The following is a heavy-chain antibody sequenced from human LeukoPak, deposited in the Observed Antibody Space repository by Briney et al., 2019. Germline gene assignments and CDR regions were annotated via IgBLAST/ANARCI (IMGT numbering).Heavy chain of an antibody. D-gene: IGHD6-13*01. V-gene: IGHV1-2*02. CDR3: ARVSMRYSSPYYFDY. J-gene: IGHJ4*02. CDR2: INPNSGGT. CDR1: GYTFTGYY. Sequence: ASVKVSCKASGYTFTGYYMHWVRQAPGQGLEWMGWINPNSGGTNYAQKFQGRVTMTRDTSISTAYMELSRLRSDDTAVYYCARVSMRYSSPYYFDYWGQGTLVTLSS.